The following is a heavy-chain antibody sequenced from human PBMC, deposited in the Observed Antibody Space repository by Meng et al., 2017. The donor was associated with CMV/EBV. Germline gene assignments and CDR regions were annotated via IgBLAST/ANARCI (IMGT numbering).Heavy chain of an antibody. J-gene: IGHJ4*02. D-gene: IGHD6-13*01. CDR1: GFTCTNLA. CDR3: AKARSTAIAAACNY. CDR2: ISGSADNT. V-gene: IGHV3-23*01. Sequence: SGFTCTNLAMSWVRQAPGKGLEWVSVISGSADNTYYADSVKGRFTISRDNSNNTLYLQMSSLKADDTAVYYCAKARSTAIAAACNYWGQGTLVTVSS.